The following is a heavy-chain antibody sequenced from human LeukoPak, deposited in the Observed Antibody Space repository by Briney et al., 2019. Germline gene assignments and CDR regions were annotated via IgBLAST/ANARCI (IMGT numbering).Heavy chain of an antibody. V-gene: IGHV1-2*02. J-gene: IGHJ3*02. D-gene: IGHD3-10*01. Sequence: ASVKVSCKASGYTFIAYYMNWVRQAPGQGLEWMGWINPNSGGTNYAQKFQGRVTMTRDTSISTAYMELTTLRSDDTAVYYCARNKGASGTNYDAFDIWGRGTMVTVSS. CDR3: ARNKGASGTNYDAFDI. CDR2: INPNSGGT. CDR1: GYTFIAYY.